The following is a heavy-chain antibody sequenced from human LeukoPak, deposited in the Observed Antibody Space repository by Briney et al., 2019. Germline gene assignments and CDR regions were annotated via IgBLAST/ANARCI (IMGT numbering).Heavy chain of an antibody. V-gene: IGHV3-21*01. CDR3: ARDEGLPAEFFQH. CDR1: GFAFSLYN. D-gene: IGHD3/OR15-3a*01. Sequence: GGSLRLSCAASGFAFSLYNMNWVRQAPGKGLEWVSCIDGSNYIHYADSVKGRFTVSRDNAKNLLYLQLNRLRAEDTAVYYCARDEGLPAEFFQHWGQGTLVTVSS. J-gene: IGHJ1*01. CDR2: IDGSNYI.